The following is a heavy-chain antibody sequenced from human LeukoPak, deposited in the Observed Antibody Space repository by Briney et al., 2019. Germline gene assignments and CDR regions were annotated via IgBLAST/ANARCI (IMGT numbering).Heavy chain of an antibody. CDR1: GFTFNTYT. CDR2: ISDRGGNT. Sequence: GGSLRLSCAASGFTFNTYTMTWVRQAPGKGLEWVSGISDRGGNTYYADSVKGRFTISRDNSKNTLYLQMNSLRAEDTAVYYCASQEGYYYDSSGGYFDYWGQGTLVTVSS. CDR3: ASQEGYYYDSSGGYFDY. V-gene: IGHV3-23*01. D-gene: IGHD3-22*01. J-gene: IGHJ4*02.